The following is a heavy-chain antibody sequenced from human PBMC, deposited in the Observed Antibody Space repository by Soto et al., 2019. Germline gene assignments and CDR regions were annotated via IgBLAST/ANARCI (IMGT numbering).Heavy chain of an antibody. V-gene: IGHV3-73*01. CDR1: GFTFGGSA. CDR3: TRQTDAVQWLVVPTDYNFDY. Sequence: PGGSLRLSCAASGFTFGGSAMHWVRLASGKGLEWVGHIRSKTNSYATAYAESVKGRFTISRDDSMNTAYLQMNSLKTEDTAVYFCTRQTDAVQWLVVPTDYNFDYWGQGTLVTVSS. CDR2: IRSKTNSYAT. J-gene: IGHJ4*02. D-gene: IGHD6-19*01.